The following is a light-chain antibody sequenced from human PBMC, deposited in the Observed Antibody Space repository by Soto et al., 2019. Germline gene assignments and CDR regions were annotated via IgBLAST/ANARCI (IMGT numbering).Light chain of an antibody. CDR1: NIGSKS. J-gene: IGLJ2*01. CDR3: QVWDSSSDRYVV. V-gene: IGLV3-21*04. CDR2: YDS. Sequence: SYELTQPPSVSVAPGKTARITCGGNNIGSKSVHWYQQKPGQAPVLVIYYDSDRPSGIPERFSGSNSGNTATLTISRVEASDEADYYCQVWDSSSDRYVVFGGGTKLTVL.